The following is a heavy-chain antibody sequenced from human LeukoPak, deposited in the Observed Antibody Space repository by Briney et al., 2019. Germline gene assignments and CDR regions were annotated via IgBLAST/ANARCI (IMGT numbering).Heavy chain of an antibody. CDR3: ARGNPYYYGSGSYLDY. V-gene: IGHV4-59*01. J-gene: IGHJ4*02. D-gene: IGHD3-10*01. CDR1: GGSISSYY. Sequence: SETLSITCTVSGGSISSYYWSWIRQPPGKGLEWIGYIDYSGSTNYNPSLKSRVTISVDTSTNQFSLKLSSVTAADTAVYYCARGNPYYYGSGSYLDYWGQGTLVTVSS. CDR2: IDYSGST.